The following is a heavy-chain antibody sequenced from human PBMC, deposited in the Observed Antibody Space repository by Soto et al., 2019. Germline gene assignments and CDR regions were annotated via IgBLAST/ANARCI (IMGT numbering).Heavy chain of an antibody. J-gene: IGHJ5*02. CDR1: GYSISSGYY. Sequence: SETLSLTCAVSGYSISSGYYWGWIRQPPGKGLEWIGSIYHSGSTYYNPSLKSRVTISVDTSKNQFSLKLSSVTAADTAVYYCARVGIVGAKGSWFDPWGQGTLVTVSS. V-gene: IGHV4-38-2*01. CDR2: IYHSGST. D-gene: IGHD1-26*01. CDR3: ARVGIVGAKGSWFDP.